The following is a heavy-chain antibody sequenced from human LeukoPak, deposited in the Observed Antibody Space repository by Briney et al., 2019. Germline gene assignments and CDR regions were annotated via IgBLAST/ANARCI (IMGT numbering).Heavy chain of an antibody. CDR3: ARSNRIAAAGSLDFQH. J-gene: IGHJ1*01. CDR1: GGSISSGGYC. V-gene: IGHV4-31*03. CDR2: IYYSGST. Sequence: SEALSLTCTVSGGSISSGGYCWSWIRQHPGKGLEWIGYIYYSGSTYYNPSLKSRVTISLDTSKNQFSLKLSSVTAADTAVYYCARSNRIAAAGSLDFQHWGQGTLVTVSS. D-gene: IGHD6-13*01.